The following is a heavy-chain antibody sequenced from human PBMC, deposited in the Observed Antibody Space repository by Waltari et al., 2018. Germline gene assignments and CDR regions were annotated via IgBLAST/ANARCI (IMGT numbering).Heavy chain of an antibody. J-gene: IGHJ5*02. D-gene: IGHD3-3*01. Sequence: QLQLQESGPGLVKPSEPLSLTCSVSGGSIRSTSHSWAWIRQPPGKGLEWIGSIYYSGTTYYNLSLKSRVTLSVDTSKNQFSLKLSSVTAADTAMYFCARVARGGYYTGWFDTWGQGALVTVSS. CDR1: GGSIRSTSHS. CDR3: ARVARGGYYTGWFDT. V-gene: IGHV4-39*07. CDR2: IYYSGTT.